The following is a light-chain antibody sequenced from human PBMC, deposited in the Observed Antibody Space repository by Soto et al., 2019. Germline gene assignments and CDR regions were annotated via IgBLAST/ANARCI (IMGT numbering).Light chain of an antibody. J-gene: IGKJ2*01. CDR1: QSVSSY. CDR3: QQRSNWSYT. CDR2: DTS. V-gene: IGKV3-11*01. Sequence: EIVLTQSPATLSLSPGERATLSCRASQSVSSYLAWYQQKPGQAPRLLIYDTSNRATGIPARFSGSGSGADFTLTLSSLEPEDFAVYYCQQRSNWSYTFGQGTKLEIK.